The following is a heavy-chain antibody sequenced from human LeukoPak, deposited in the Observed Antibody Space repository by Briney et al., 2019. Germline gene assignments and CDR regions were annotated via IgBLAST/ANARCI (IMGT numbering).Heavy chain of an antibody. J-gene: IGHJ4*02. CDR2: IYPGDSDI. Sequence: GESLKISSKGSGYSFSSYWIGWVRQMPGKGLEWMGIIYPGDSDIRYSPSFQGQVTISVDKSISTAYLQWSSLKASDTAMYYCARRPPRAYSSSCHLDYWGQGTLVTVSS. CDR3: ARRPPRAYSSSCHLDY. CDR1: GYSFSSYW. D-gene: IGHD2-2*01. V-gene: IGHV5-51*01.